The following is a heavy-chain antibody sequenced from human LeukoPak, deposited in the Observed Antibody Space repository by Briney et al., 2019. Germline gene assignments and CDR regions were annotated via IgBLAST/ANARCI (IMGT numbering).Heavy chain of an antibody. CDR1: GGSISSSSYY. CDR3: ARGGGITII. CDR2: IYYSGST. J-gene: IGHJ3*02. Sequence: SETLSLTCTVSGGSISSSSYYWGWIRQPPGKGLEWIGSIYYSGSTYYNPSLKSRVTISVDTSKNQFSLKLSSVTAADTAVYYCARGGGITIIWGQGTMVTVS. V-gene: IGHV4-39*01. D-gene: IGHD3-10*01.